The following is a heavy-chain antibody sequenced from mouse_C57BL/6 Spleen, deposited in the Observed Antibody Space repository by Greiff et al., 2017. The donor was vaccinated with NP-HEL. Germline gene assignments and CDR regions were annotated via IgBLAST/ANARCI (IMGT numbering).Heavy chain of an antibody. Sequence: EVQVVESGGGLVKPGGSLKLSCAASGFTFSSYAMSWVRQTPEKRLEWVATISDGGSYTYYPDNVKGRFTISRDNAKNNLYLQMSHLKSEDTAMYYCARDRGYPFYYFDYWGQGTTLTVSS. V-gene: IGHV5-4*01. CDR2: ISDGGSYT. CDR3: ARDRGYPFYYFDY. D-gene: IGHD2-2*01. CDR1: GFTFSSYA. J-gene: IGHJ2*01.